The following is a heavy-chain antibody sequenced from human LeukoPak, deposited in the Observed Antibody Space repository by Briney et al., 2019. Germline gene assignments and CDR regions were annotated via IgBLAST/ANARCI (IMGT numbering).Heavy chain of an antibody. D-gene: IGHD3-16*02. CDR3: GRMDDYVWGSYRYLPPYGMDV. Sequence: SETLSLTCAVYGGSFSGYYWSWIRQPPGKGLEWIGEINHSGSTNYNPSLKSRVTISVDTSKNQFSLKLSSVTAADTAVYYCGRMDDYVWGSYRYLPPYGMDVSGQGTTVTVSS. V-gene: IGHV4-34*01. CDR1: GGSFSGYY. CDR2: INHSGST. J-gene: IGHJ6*02.